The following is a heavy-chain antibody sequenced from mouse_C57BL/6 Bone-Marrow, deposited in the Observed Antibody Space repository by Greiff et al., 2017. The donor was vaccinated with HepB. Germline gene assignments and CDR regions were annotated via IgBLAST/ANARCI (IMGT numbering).Heavy chain of an antibody. V-gene: IGHV7-1*01. CDR1: GFTFSDFY. Sequence: EVQVVESGGGLVQSGRSLRLSCATSGFTFSDFYMEWVRQAPGKGLEWIAASRNKANDYTTEYSASVKGRFIVSRDTSQSILYLQMNALRAEDTAIYYCARDGATVVPMDYWGQGTSVTVSS. D-gene: IGHD1-1*01. CDR3: ARDGATVVPMDY. CDR2: SRNKANDYTT. J-gene: IGHJ4*01.